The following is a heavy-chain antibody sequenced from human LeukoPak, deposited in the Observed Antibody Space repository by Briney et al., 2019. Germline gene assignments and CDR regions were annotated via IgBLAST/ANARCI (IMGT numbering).Heavy chain of an antibody. CDR3: ARYEGYCSSTSCYRGGWFDP. J-gene: IGHJ5*02. CDR2: ISAYNGNT. D-gene: IGHD2-2*02. V-gene: IGHV1-18*01. Sequence: GASVKVSCKASGYTFTSYGISWVRQAPGQGLEWMGWISAYNGNTNYAQKLQGRVTMTTDTSTSTAYMELSSLRSEDTAVYYCARYEGYCSSTSCYRGGWFDPWGQGTLVTVSS. CDR1: GYTFTSYG.